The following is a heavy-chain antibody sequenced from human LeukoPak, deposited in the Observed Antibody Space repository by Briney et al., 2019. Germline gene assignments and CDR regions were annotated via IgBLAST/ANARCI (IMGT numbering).Heavy chain of an antibody. CDR2: IRDSGES. V-gene: IGHV3-66*03. Sequence: PGGSLRLSCAVSGFRVSDYYMSWVRQAPGKGLEWVGLIRDSGESFYADFARGRFAISRDESENTLYLQMNSLRVEDTAVYFCARDRAANQDWVELDPWGQGTRVIVSS. J-gene: IGHJ5*02. CDR3: ARDRAANQDWVELDP. D-gene: IGHD3/OR15-3a*01. CDR1: GFRVSDYY.